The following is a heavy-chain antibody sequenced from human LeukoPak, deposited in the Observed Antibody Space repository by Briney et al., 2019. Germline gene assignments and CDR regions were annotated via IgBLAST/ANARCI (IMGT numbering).Heavy chain of an antibody. D-gene: IGHD6-19*01. CDR2: ISIDGSKK. V-gene: IGHV3-30*01. CDR3: ARLAGGGWYLDY. Sequence: SGRSLRLSCAASGFTFSTYAMHWVRQGPGKGLEWVAVISIDGSKKYYADSVKGRLTISRDNSKNTLYLHKNSLRAEDTAVYYCARLAGGGWYLDYWGQGTLVTVSS. CDR1: GFTFSTYA. J-gene: IGHJ4*02.